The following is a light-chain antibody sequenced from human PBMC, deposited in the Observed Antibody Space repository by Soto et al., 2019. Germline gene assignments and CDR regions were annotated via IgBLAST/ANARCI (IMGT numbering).Light chain of an antibody. Sequence: DIQMTQSPSTLSASVGDRVTITCRASQSISTWLAWYQQKPGKAPNLLIYDASTLESGVPSRFSGSGSGTEFTLTISSLQPDDFATYYCQQYNSNSWTFGQGTKVDIK. CDR1: QSISTW. J-gene: IGKJ1*01. CDR3: QQYNSNSWT. V-gene: IGKV1-5*01. CDR2: DAS.